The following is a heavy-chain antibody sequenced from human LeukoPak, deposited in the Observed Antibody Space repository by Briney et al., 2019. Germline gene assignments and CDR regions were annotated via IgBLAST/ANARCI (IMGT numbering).Heavy chain of an antibody. CDR1: GYTFTSYD. Sequence: GASVKVSCKASGYTFTSYDINWVRQATGQGLEWMGWMNPNSGNPGYAQKFQGRVTMIRNTSISTAYMELSSLRSEDTAVYYCARGSRIWQAARRPRSYYYYMDVWGKGTTVTVSS. V-gene: IGHV1-8*01. D-gene: IGHD6-6*01. J-gene: IGHJ6*03. CDR3: ARGSRIWQAARRPRSYYYYMDV. CDR2: MNPNSGNP.